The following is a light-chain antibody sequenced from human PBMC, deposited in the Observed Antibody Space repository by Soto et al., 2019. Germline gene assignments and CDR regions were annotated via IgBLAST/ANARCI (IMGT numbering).Light chain of an antibody. Sequence: EIVLTQSPGTLSLSPGERATLSCRASQNVGSRYLAWYQQKPGQAPRLLIYGTSNRATGIPDRFSGSGSGTDFTLTISSLEPEDFAVYYCQQYNNWPLTFGQGTRLEIK. V-gene: IGKV3-20*01. CDR1: QNVGSRY. J-gene: IGKJ5*01. CDR3: QQYNNWPLT. CDR2: GTS.